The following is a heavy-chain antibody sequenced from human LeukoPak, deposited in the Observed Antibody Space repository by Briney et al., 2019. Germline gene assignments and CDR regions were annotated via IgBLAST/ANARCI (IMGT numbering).Heavy chain of an antibody. CDR3: ARAKARYYYYMDV. J-gene: IGHJ6*03. Sequence: GGSLRLSCAASGFTFSSYAMSWVRQAPGKGLEWVSAISGSGGSTYYADSVKGRFTISRDNSKNTLYLQMNSLRAEDTAVYYCARAKARYYYYMDVWGKGTTVTISS. CDR1: GFTFSSYA. CDR2: ISGSGGST. V-gene: IGHV3-23*01.